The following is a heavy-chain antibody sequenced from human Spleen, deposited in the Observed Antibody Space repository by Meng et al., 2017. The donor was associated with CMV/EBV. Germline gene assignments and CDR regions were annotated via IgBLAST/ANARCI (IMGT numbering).Heavy chain of an antibody. J-gene: IGHJ6*02. CDR1: GGTFSSYA. V-gene: IGHV1-69*05. D-gene: IGHD2-2*01. Sequence: SVKVSCKASGGTFSSYAISWVRQAPGQGLEWMGGIIPIFGTANYAQKFQGRVTITTDEFTSTAYMELSSLRSEDTTVYYCARKDIVVVPAAPQGYYYYGMDVWGQGTTVTVSS. CDR3: ARKDIVVVPAAPQGYYYYGMDV. CDR2: IIPIFGTA.